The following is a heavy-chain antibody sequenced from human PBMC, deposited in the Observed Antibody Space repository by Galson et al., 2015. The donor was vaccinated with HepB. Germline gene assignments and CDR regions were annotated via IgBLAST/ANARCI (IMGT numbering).Heavy chain of an antibody. V-gene: IGHV3-30*04. J-gene: IGHJ4*02. D-gene: IGHD3-10*01. Sequence: SLRLSCAASGFTLSSYAMHWVRQAPGKGLEWVAVISYDGSDKSYADSVRGRFTISRDNSKNTLYLQMNSLRAEDTAVYYCARGFQDYYGSGSYNDYWGQGTLVTVSS. CDR2: ISYDGSDK. CDR1: GFTLSSYA. CDR3: ARGFQDYYGSGSYNDY.